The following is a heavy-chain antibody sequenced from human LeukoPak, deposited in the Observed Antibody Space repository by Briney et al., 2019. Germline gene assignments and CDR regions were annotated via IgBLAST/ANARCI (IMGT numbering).Heavy chain of an antibody. CDR3: ARLLRYYDSSGYYGVIGFDY. V-gene: IGHV4-38-2*01. Sequence: TSETLSLTCAVSGYSISSGYYWGWIRQPPGKGLEWIGSIYHSGSTYYNPSLKSRVTIPVDTSKNQFSLKLSSVTAADTAVYYCARLLRYYDSSGYYGVIGFDYWGQGTLVTVSS. D-gene: IGHD3-22*01. CDR1: GYSISSGYY. CDR2: IYHSGST. J-gene: IGHJ4*02.